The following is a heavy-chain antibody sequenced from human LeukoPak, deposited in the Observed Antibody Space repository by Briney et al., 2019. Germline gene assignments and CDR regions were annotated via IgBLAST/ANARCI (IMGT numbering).Heavy chain of an antibody. CDR3: ARGPNYVWGSYRYFDY. V-gene: IGHV4-30-4*01. D-gene: IGHD3-16*02. CDR2: IYYSGTT. CDR1: GAFISSGDYY. Sequence: PSETLSLTCTVSGAFISSGDYYWSWIRQPPKKGLEWIGYIYYSGTTDYNPSLQSRVIISVDTSRNQFSLKLNSVTAADTAVYFCARGPNYVWGSYRYFDYWGQGTLVTVSS. J-gene: IGHJ4*02.